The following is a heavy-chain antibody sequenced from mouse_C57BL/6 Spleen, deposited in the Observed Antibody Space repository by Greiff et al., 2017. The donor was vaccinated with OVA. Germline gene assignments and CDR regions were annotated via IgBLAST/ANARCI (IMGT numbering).Heavy chain of an antibody. Sequence: VQLQQSGPELVKPGASVKISCKASGYSFTGYYMHWVKQSHGNILDWIGYIYPYNGVSSFNQKFKGKATLTVDKSSSTAYMELRSLTSEDSAVYYCAREKGGSSPYYFDYWGQGTTLTVSS. V-gene: IGHV1-31*01. D-gene: IGHD1-1*01. CDR1: GYSFTGYY. CDR3: AREKGGSSPYYFDY. CDR2: IYPYNGVS. J-gene: IGHJ2*01.